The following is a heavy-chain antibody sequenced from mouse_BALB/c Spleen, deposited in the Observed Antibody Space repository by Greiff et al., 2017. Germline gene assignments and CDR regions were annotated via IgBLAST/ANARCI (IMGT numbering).Heavy chain of an antibody. J-gene: IGHJ1*01. CDR3: ANYYGSSYPHWYFDV. Sequence: EVKLMESGPGLVKPSQSLSLTCSVTGYSITSGYYWNWIRQFPGNKLEWMGYISYDGSNNYNPSLKNRISITRDTSKNQFFLQLNSVTTEDTATYYCANYYGSSYPHWYFDVWGAGTTVTVSS. V-gene: IGHV3-6*01. CDR2: ISYDGSN. D-gene: IGHD1-1*01. CDR1: GYSITSGYY.